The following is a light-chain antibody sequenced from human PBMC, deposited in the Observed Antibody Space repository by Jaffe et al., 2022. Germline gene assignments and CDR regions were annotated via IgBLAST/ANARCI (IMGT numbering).Light chain of an antibody. J-gene: IGKJ5*01. CDR1: QSVNSSY. Sequence: EIVLTQSPGTLSLSPGERATLSCRASQSVNSSYLAWYQQKPGQAPRLLIYGASFRATGIPDRFSGSGSGTDFTLTISSLEPEDFAVYYCQYYGSSRGTFGQGTRLEIK. V-gene: IGKV3-20*01. CDR3: QYYGSSRGT. CDR2: GAS.